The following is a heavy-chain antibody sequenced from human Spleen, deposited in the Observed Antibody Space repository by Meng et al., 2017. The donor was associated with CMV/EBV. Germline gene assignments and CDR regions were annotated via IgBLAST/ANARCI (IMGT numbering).Heavy chain of an antibody. CDR2: INSDGSST. CDR3: VIRYVWGSYR. CDR1: GFTFDDYA. V-gene: IGHV3-74*01. J-gene: IGHJ4*02. D-gene: IGHD3-16*02. Sequence: GESLKISCAASGFTFDDYAMSWVRQAPGKGLVWVSRINSDGSSTSYADSVKGRFTISRDNAKNTLYLQMNSLRAEDTAVYYCVIRYVWGSYRWGQGTLVTVSS.